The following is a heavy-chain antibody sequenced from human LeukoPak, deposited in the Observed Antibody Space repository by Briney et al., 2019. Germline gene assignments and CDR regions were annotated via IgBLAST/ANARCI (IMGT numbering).Heavy chain of an antibody. CDR1: GGSISSSSYY. Sequence: SETLSLTCTASGGSISSSSYYWGWIRQPPGKGLEWIGSIYYSGSTYYNPSLKSRVTISVDTSKNQFSLKLSSVTAADTAVYYCARDQAADHFDYWGQGTLVTVSS. CDR2: IYYSGST. D-gene: IGHD6-25*01. CDR3: ARDQAADHFDY. V-gene: IGHV4-39*07. J-gene: IGHJ4*02.